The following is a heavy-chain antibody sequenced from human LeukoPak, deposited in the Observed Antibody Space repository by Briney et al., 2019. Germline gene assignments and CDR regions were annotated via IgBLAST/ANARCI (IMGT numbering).Heavy chain of an antibody. V-gene: IGHV4-34*01. Sequence: PSETLSLTCAVSGGPFSGYFWSWIRQSSGKGLEWIGEIHNSGATNYNPSLNSRVTISEDTSKNQFYLNLSSVTAADTAVYYCARRYYYNLGSFPFDFWGQGTLVTVSS. J-gene: IGHJ4*02. CDR3: ARRYYYNLGSFPFDF. D-gene: IGHD3-10*01. CDR2: IHNSGAT. CDR1: GGPFSGYF.